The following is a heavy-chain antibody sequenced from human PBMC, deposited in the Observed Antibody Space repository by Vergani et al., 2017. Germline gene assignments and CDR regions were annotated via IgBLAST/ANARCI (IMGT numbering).Heavy chain of an antibody. V-gene: IGHV3-15*07. CDR3: TTDLWFGEFGDY. D-gene: IGHD3-10*01. CDR1: GFTFSNAW. Sequence: EVQLVESGGGLVKPGGSLRLSCAASGFTFSNAWMNWVRQAPGKGLEWVGRNKSKTDGGTTDYAAPVKGRVTISRDDSKNTLYLQMNSLKTEDTAVYYCTTDLWFGEFGDYWGQGTLVTVSS. CDR2: NKSKTDGGTT. J-gene: IGHJ4*02.